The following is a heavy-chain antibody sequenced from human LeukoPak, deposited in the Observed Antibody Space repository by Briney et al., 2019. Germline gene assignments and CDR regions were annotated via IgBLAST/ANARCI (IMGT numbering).Heavy chain of an antibody. Sequence: PGGSLRLSCAASGFTFSSYAMSWVRQAPGKGLEWVSAISGSGGSTYYADSVKGRFTISRDNSKNTLYLQMNSLRAEDTAVYYCARITMVRGVRGFDYWGQGTLVTVSS. CDR2: ISGSGGST. CDR3: ARITMVRGVRGFDY. V-gene: IGHV3-23*01. D-gene: IGHD3-10*01. J-gene: IGHJ4*02. CDR1: GFTFSSYA.